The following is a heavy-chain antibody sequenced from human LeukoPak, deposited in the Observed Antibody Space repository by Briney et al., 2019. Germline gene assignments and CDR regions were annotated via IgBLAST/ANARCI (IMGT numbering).Heavy chain of an antibody. D-gene: IGHD6-13*01. CDR1: GFTFSSHD. Sequence: GGSLRLSCAASGFTFSSHDMHWVRQATGKGLEWVSAIGVAANTFYSGSVKGRFTISRENAKNSLYLLMSSLRAEDTAVYYCAKTRPLDSSSWSHGDYWGQGTLVTVSS. CDR3: AKTRPLDSSSWSHGDY. V-gene: IGHV3-13*01. CDR2: IGVAANT. J-gene: IGHJ4*02.